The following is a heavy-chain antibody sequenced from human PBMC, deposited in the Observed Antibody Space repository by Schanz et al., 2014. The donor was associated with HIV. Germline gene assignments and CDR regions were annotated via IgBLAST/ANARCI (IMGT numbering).Heavy chain of an antibody. CDR1: GFTFSNYA. CDR3: AKTSITLGMDV. CDR2: ISSTGGGT. V-gene: IGHV3-23*04. Sequence: EVHLVESGGGMVQPGGSLRLSCAASGFTFSNYAMSWVRRAPGKGLEWVSTISSTGGGTYNADSVKGRFTISRVNSKNTLYLQMNSLRAEDTAIYYCAKTSITLGMDVWGQGTTVTVSS. J-gene: IGHJ6*02. D-gene: IGHD1-20*01.